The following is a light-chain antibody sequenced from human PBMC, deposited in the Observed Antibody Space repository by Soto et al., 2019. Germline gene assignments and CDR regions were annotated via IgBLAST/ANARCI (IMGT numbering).Light chain of an antibody. J-gene: IGKJ1*01. V-gene: IGKV3-15*01. Sequence: EKVMTQSSATLSMSPGERATLSCRASQSVSNFLAWYQQKPGQTPRLLIYGASTRATGIPARFSGSGSGTEFTLTISSLQSEDFAVYYCQQYSNWPSWTFGQGTKVDIK. CDR1: QSVSNF. CDR2: GAS. CDR3: QQYSNWPSWT.